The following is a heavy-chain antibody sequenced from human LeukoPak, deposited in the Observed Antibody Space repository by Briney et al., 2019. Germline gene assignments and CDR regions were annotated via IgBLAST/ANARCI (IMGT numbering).Heavy chain of an antibody. J-gene: IGHJ4*02. CDR2: INPNSGGA. CDR1: GYTFTGYY. V-gene: IGHV1-2*06. D-gene: IGHD5-24*01. Sequence: GASVKVSCKASGYTFTGYYMHWVRQAPGQGLEWMGRINPNSGGANYAQKFQGRVTMTRDTSISTACMELSRLRSDDTAVYYCGFEDLWLQWVRWGQGTLVTVSS. CDR3: GFEDLWLQWVR.